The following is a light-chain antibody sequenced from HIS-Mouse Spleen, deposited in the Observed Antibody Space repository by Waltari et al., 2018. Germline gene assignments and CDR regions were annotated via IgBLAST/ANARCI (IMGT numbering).Light chain of an antibody. V-gene: IGLV1-47*01. CDR3: AAWDDSLSGPV. Sequence: QSVLTQPPSASGTPGQRVTISCSGSSSTIGSNYVYWYQQLPGTAPKLLIYRNNQRPSGVPGRCSGSKSGTSASLAISGLRSEDEADYYCAAWDDSLSGPVFGGGTKLTVL. CDR1: SSTIGSNY. CDR2: RNN. J-gene: IGLJ3*02.